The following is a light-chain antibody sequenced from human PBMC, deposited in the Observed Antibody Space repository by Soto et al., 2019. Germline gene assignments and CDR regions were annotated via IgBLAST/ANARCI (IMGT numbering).Light chain of an antibody. J-gene: IGKJ1*01. CDR2: GAS. CDR1: QSVSSSY. CDR3: QQYDSSPRT. V-gene: IGKV3-20*01. Sequence: EIVVTKSPGTLSLSPGERATLSCRASQSVSSSYLAWYQQKPGQAPRLLIYGASSRTTGIPDRFSGSGSGTDFTLTISRLEPEDFAVYYCQQYDSSPRTFGQGTKVDIK.